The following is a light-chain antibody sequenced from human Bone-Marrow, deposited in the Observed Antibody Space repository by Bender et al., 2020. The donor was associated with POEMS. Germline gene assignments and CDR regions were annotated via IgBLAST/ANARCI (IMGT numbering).Light chain of an antibody. V-gene: IGLV1-51*02. CDR2: ENN. CDR3: GTWDSSLSAGV. Sequence: QSVLTQPPSVSGAPGQRVTISCTGSSSNIEDNYVSWYQQLPGTAPKLLIYENNKRPSGIPDRFSGSKSGTSATLGITGLQTGDEADYYCGTWDSSLSAGVFGGGTKLTVL. J-gene: IGLJ3*02. CDR1: SSNIEDNY.